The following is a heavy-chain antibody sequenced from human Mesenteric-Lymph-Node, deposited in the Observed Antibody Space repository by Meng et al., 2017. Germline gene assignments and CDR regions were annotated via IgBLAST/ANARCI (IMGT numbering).Heavy chain of an antibody. CDR2: IYSGGST. D-gene: IGHD3-3*01. J-gene: IGHJ4*02. V-gene: IGHV3-66*02. CDR3: ARTEATITMSTYYFDY. CDR1: GFTFSSYE. Sequence: GESLKISCAASGFTFSSYEMNWVRQAPGKGLEWVSVIYSGGSTYYADSVKGRFTISRDNSKNTLYLQMNSLRAEDTAVYYCARTEATITMSTYYFDYWGQGTLVTVSS.